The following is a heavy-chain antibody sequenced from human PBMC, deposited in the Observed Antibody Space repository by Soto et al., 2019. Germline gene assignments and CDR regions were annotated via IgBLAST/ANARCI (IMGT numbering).Heavy chain of an antibody. CDR1: GGSISSGDYY. CDR3: ARETITMVRGVIENWFDP. CDR2: IYYSGST. J-gene: IGHJ5*02. D-gene: IGHD3-10*01. Sequence: QVQLQESGPGLVKPSQTLSLTCTVSGGSISSGDYYWSWIRQPPGKGLEWIGYIYYSGSTYYNPYLKSRVTISVDTSKNQFSLKLSSVTAADTAVYYCARETITMVRGVIENWFDPWGQGTLVTVSS. V-gene: IGHV4-30-4*01.